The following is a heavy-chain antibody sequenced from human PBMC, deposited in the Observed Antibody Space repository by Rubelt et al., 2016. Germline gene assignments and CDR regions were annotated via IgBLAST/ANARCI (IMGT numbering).Heavy chain of an antibody. CDR1: GFRFRSHG. CDR3: HPSTHYYYHMDV. D-gene: IGHD3-10*01. J-gene: IGHJ6*03. V-gene: IGHV3-30*03. Sequence: QEQLVESGGGVVQPGRSLTLSCSASGFRFRSHGMNWVRQAPGKGLEWVAVISNDGSKKYYADSVKGRFTFSRDNSKNTPYLQKDSLGAEDSAVYYCHPSTHYYYHMDVWGRGTTVTVS. CDR2: ISNDGSKK.